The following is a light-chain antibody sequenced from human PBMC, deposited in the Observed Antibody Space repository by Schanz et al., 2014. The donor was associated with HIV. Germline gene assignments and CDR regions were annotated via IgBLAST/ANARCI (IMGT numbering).Light chain of an antibody. J-gene: IGKJ1*01. CDR3: QQYNNWPRT. CDR1: QSVSSK. V-gene: IGKV3-15*01. Sequence: EIVMTQSPVTLSVSPGERATLSCGASQSVSSKLGWYQQKPGQAPRLLIFGASTRATGIPARFSGSGSGTEFTLTISSLQSEDFAVYYCQQYNNWPRTFGQGTKVEIK. CDR2: GAS.